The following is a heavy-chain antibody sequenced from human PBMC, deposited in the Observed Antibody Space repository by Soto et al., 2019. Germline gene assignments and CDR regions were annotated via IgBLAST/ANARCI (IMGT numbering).Heavy chain of an antibody. V-gene: IGHV4-34*01. D-gene: IGHD3-10*01. CDR2: INHSGST. Sequence: SETLSLTCAVYGGSFSGYYWSWIRQPPGKGLEWIGEINHSGSTNYNPSLKSRVTISVDTSKNQFSLKLSSVTAADTAVYYCARGGRPVRGVIISYFDYWGQGTLVTVSS. J-gene: IGHJ4*02. CDR1: GGSFSGYY. CDR3: ARGGRPVRGVIISYFDY.